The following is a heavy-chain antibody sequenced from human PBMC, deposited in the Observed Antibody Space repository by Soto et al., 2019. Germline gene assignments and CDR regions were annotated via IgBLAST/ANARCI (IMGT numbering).Heavy chain of an antibody. J-gene: IGHJ6*02. D-gene: IGHD4-4*01. V-gene: IGHV1-69*12. Sequence: QVQLVQSGAEVKKPGSSVTVSCKASGGTFSSYAISWVRQAPGQGLEWMGGIIPIFGTADYAQKVQGRVTIIADESTSTAYMELSSLRSEDTAVYYCATHMTTVGYGYVMDVWGQGTTVTVSS. CDR1: GGTFSSYA. CDR2: IIPIFGTA. CDR3: ATHMTTVGYGYVMDV.